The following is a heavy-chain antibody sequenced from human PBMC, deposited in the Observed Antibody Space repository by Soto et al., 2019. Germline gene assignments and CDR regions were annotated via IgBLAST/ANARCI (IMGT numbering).Heavy chain of an antibody. CDR1: GFTFSIHG. Sequence: GGSRSLSCSASGFTFSIHGMIWVRQAPGKGLEWVANIKQDGSEKYYVDSVKGRFTISRDNAKNSLYLQMNSLRAEDTAVYYCARDLAVAINLDYWGQGTLVTVSS. V-gene: IGHV3-7*03. CDR2: IKQDGSEK. D-gene: IGHD6-19*01. CDR3: ARDLAVAINLDY. J-gene: IGHJ4*02.